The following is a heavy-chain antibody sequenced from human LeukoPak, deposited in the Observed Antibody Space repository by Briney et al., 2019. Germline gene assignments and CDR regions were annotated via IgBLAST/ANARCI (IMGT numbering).Heavy chain of an antibody. V-gene: IGHV4-39*01. CDR1: GGSISSSSAY. CDR2: IYYSKNT. CDR3: VSPRGFSYGYFDY. D-gene: IGHD5-18*01. Sequence: SETLSLTCIVSGGSISSSSAYWGWIRQPPGKGLEWIGSIYYSKNTYYNPSLKSRVTISADTSKNQFSLTLGSVGATDTAVYYCVSPRGFSYGYFDYWGQGTLVTVSS. J-gene: IGHJ4*02.